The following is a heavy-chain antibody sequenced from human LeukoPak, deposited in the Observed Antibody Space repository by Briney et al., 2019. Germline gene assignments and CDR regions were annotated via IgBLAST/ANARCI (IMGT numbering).Heavy chain of an antibody. Sequence: PGGSLRLSCAASGFTFSSYGMHWVRQAPGKGLEWVAVISYDGSNKYYADSVKGRFTISRDNSKNTLYLQMNSLRAEDTAVYDCAKDGDFWSGFAPGFDPWGQGTLVTVSS. CDR1: GFTFSSYG. CDR3: AKDGDFWSGFAPGFDP. D-gene: IGHD3-3*01. J-gene: IGHJ5*02. V-gene: IGHV3-30*18. CDR2: ISYDGSNK.